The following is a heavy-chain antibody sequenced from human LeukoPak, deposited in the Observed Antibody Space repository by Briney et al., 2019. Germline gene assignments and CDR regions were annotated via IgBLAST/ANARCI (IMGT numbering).Heavy chain of an antibody. CDR2: IYPGDSDT. J-gene: IGHJ6*03. Sequence: GESLKISCKGSGYSFTSYWIGWVRQMPGKGLEWMGIIYPGDSDTRYSPSFQGQVTISADKSISTAYLQWSSLKASDTAKYYCARSSGTPGAYTDVWGKGTTVTVSS. D-gene: IGHD3-10*01. CDR3: ARSSGTPGAYTDV. V-gene: IGHV5-51*01. CDR1: GYSFTSYW.